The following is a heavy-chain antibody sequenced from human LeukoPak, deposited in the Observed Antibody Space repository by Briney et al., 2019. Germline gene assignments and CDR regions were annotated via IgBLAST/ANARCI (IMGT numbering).Heavy chain of an antibody. Sequence: PSETLSLTCAVSGYSISSGYYWGGIRQPPGKGLEWIGSIYHSGSTYYNPSLKSRVTISVDTSKNQFSLKLSSVTAADTAVYYCARSSGGNSGALDYWGQGTLVTVSS. V-gene: IGHV4-38-2*01. CDR3: ARSSGGNSGALDY. D-gene: IGHD4-23*01. CDR2: IYHSGST. CDR1: GYSISSGYY. J-gene: IGHJ4*02.